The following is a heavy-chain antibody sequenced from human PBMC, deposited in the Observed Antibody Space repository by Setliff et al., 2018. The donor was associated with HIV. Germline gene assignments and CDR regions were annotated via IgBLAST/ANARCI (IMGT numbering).Heavy chain of an antibody. CDR1: GYTFTGYY. D-gene: IGHD4-17*01. CDR3: ARGTTVVMGDDVDNYHYSYLDV. CDR2: IYPSSGGT. Sequence: ASVKVSCKASGYTFTGYYIHWVRQAPGQGLEWMGRIYPSSGGTNFAQKFRGRVTMTRDTSISTAYMELSRLTSDDTAMYYCARGTTVVMGDDVDNYHYSYLDVWGKGTTVTAP. V-gene: IGHV1-2*06. J-gene: IGHJ6*03.